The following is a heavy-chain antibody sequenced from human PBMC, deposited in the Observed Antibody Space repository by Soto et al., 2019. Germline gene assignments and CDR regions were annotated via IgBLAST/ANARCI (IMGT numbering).Heavy chain of an antibody. CDR1: GYTFTSYA. CDR3: ARGSYSSGTPDPFDY. D-gene: IGHD6-19*01. CDR2: INACNGNT. V-gene: IGHV1-18*01. J-gene: IGHJ4*02. Sequence: GASVKISCKASGYTFTSYAMPWVRQAPGQRLEWMGWINACNGNTNYAQKVQGRVTMTTDTSTSTAQMELRSLRSDDTAVYYCARGSYSSGTPDPFDYWGQGTLVTVSS.